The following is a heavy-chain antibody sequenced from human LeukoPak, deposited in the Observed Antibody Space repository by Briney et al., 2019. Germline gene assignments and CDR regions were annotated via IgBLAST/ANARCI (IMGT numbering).Heavy chain of an antibody. Sequence: SETLSLTCTVSGGSISSYYWSWIRQLPGKGLEWIGYIYYSGSTNYNPSLKSRITISVDTSKNQFSLKLSSVTAADTAVYYCARDGYFQHWGQGTLVTVS. CDR1: GGSISSYY. V-gene: IGHV4-59*01. J-gene: IGHJ1*01. CDR2: IYYSGST. CDR3: ARDGYFQH.